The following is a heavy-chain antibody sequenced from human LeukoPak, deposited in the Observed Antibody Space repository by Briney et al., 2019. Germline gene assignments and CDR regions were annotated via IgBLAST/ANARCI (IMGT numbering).Heavy chain of an antibody. Sequence: GGSLRLSCAASGFIFSSHWMHWVRQAPGKGLVWVSRINTDGSSTDYADSVKGRFTISRDKAKNTLYLQMNSLRAEDTAVYYCARGVSGTGPDIWGQGTMVTVSS. J-gene: IGHJ3*02. D-gene: IGHD5/OR15-5a*01. V-gene: IGHV3-74*01. CDR3: ARGVSGTGPDI. CDR1: GFIFSSHW. CDR2: INTDGSST.